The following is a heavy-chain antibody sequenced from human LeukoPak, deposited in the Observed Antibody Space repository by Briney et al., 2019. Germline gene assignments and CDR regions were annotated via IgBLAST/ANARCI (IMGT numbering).Heavy chain of an antibody. CDR3: AREDPQTRVPEGLDV. CDR1: GGSISTYY. CDR2: IYFSGAT. Sequence: SETLSLTCTVSGGSISTYYWSWIRQSPGKGLEGIGYIYFSGATNYNSSLKSRVTISVDTSKNQFSLKLSSVTAADTAVYYCAREDPQTRVPEGLDVWGQGTTVTVSS. D-gene: IGHD4/OR15-4a*01. J-gene: IGHJ6*02. V-gene: IGHV4-59*01.